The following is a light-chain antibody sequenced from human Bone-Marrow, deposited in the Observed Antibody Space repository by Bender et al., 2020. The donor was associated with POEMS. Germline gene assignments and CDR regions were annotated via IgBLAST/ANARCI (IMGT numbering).Light chain of an antibody. CDR3: SSYAGSNTAI. V-gene: IGLV2-23*02. Sequence: QSALTQPASVSGSPGQSITIPCTGTRSDVGSYNLVSWYQQHPGKAPKLIIYEVSKRPSGISSRFSGSKFGNTASLTISGLQADDEADYYCSSYAGSNTAIFGGGTKLTVL. J-gene: IGLJ2*01. CDR2: EVS. CDR1: RSDVGSYNL.